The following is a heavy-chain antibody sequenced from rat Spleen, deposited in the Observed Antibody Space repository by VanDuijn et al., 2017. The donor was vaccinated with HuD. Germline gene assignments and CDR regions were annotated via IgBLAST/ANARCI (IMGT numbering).Heavy chain of an antibody. Sequence: EVQLVESGGGLVQPGRSLKLSCAASGFTFSSFPMAWVRQAPKKGLEWVATISYDGRSTYYRYSVKGRFTISIGNAKSTLYLQMDSLRSEDTATYYCTRALGTTYYYVMDAWGQGASVTVSS. CDR1: GFTFSSFP. D-gene: IGHD1-5*01. J-gene: IGHJ4*01. CDR2: ISYDGRST. V-gene: IGHV5-7*01. CDR3: TRALGTTYYYVMDA.